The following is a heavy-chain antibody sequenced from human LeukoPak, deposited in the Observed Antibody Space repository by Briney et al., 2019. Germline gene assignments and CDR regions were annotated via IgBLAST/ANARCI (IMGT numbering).Heavy chain of an antibody. Sequence: PGGSLRLSCAASGFTFSSFGLNWVRQAPGKGLEWVSYISSSSSSIHYADSVKGRFTISRDNAKNSLYLQMNSLRAEDTAVYYCARDRGDFWSGYYTNYFDYWGQETLVTVSS. CDR3: ARDRGDFWSGYYTNYFDY. V-gene: IGHV3-48*01. D-gene: IGHD3-3*01. CDR1: GFTFSSFG. J-gene: IGHJ4*02. CDR2: ISSSSSSI.